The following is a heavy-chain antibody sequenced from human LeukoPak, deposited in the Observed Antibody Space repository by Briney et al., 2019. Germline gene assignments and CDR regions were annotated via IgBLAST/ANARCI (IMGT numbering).Heavy chain of an antibody. V-gene: IGHV3-23*01. J-gene: IGHJ4*02. CDR3: AKGIDFWSGQYYFDY. CDR2: ISGSGGST. Sequence: GGSLRLSCAASGFTFSSYAMSWVRQAPGKGLEWVSAISGSGGSTYYADSVKGRFTISRDNSKNTLYLQMNSLRAEDTAVYYCAKGIDFWSGQYYFDYWGQGTLVTVSS. D-gene: IGHD3-3*01. CDR1: GFTFSSYA.